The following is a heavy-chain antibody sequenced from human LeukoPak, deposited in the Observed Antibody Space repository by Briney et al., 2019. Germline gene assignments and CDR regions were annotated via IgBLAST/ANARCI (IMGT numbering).Heavy chain of an antibody. CDR1: GFTFSSYE. CDR3: ARENKVLLWFGELSGGGNWFDP. CDR2: ISSSGSTI. D-gene: IGHD3-10*01. J-gene: IGHJ5*02. V-gene: IGHV3-48*03. Sequence: HPGGSLRLSCAASGFTFSSYEMNWVRQAPGKGLEWVSYISSSGSTIYYADSVKGRFTISRDNAKNSLYLQMNSLRAEDTAVYYCARENKVLLWFGELSGGGNWFDPWGQGTLVTVSS.